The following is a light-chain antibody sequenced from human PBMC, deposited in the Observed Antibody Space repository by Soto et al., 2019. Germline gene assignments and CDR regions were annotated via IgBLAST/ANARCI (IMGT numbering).Light chain of an antibody. CDR3: QHYNSYPFT. CDR1: QSISSW. CDR2: DAS. Sequence: DIQMTQSPSTLSASVGDRVTITCRASQSISSWLAWYQQKPGKAPKLLIYDASSLESGVPSRFIGSGSVTESTLTISCLQPDEFATYYCQHYNSYPFTFGPGTKVDIK. V-gene: IGKV1-5*01. J-gene: IGKJ3*01.